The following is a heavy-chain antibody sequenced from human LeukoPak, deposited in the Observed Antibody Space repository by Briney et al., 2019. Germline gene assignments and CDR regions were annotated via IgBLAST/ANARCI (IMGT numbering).Heavy chain of an antibody. Sequence: PSETLSLTCAVYGGSFSGYYWSWIRQPPGKGLEWIGEINHSGSTNYNPSLKSRVTISVDTSKNQFSLKLSSVTAADTAVYYCAGTSIAAPIYYFDYWGQGALVTVSS. CDR3: AGTSIAAPIYYFDY. J-gene: IGHJ4*02. CDR2: INHSGST. D-gene: IGHD6-6*01. CDR1: GGSFSGYY. V-gene: IGHV4-34*01.